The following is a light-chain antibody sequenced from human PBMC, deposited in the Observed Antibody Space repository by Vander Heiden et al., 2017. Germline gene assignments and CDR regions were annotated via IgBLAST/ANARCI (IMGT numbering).Light chain of an antibody. Sequence: DIVMTQSPLSLPVTPGEPASISCRSSQSLLHSSGDNYFDWYLQKPGQSPQLLIYMGSILASGVPDRFSGSGSGTDFTLKISRVEAEDVGVYYCMQNLQTPWTFGQGTKVEIK. V-gene: IGKV2-28*01. CDR2: MGS. CDR3: MQNLQTPWT. CDR1: QSLLHSSGDNY. J-gene: IGKJ1*01.